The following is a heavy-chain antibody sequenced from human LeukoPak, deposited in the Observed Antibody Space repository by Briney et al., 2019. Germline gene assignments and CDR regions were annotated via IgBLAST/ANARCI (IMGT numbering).Heavy chain of an antibody. V-gene: IGHV3-74*01. CDR2: INSEGGLI. CDR3: TRAAEQWPIDY. CDR1: GFASSDYW. Sequence: GGSLRLSCAASGFASSDYWMHWVRQAPGKGLVWVSRINSEGGLISYADSVKGRFTIYRDNAKNTLYLQMNSLTAEDTAMYYCTRAAEQWPIDYWGQGTLVTVSS. D-gene: IGHD6-19*01. J-gene: IGHJ4*02.